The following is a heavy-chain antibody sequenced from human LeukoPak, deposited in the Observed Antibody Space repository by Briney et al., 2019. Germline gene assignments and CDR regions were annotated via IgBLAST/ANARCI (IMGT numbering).Heavy chain of an antibody. D-gene: IGHD3-10*01. CDR2: INSDGSST. CDR1: GFTFSSYW. Sequence: GGSLRLSCAASGFTFSSYWMHWVRQAPGKGLVWVSRINSDGSSTSYADSVKGRFTISRDNSKNTLYLQMNSLRAEDTAVYYCAKDPSYYYGSGSLPYYWGQGTLVTVSS. CDR3: AKDPSYYYGSGSLPYY. J-gene: IGHJ4*02. V-gene: IGHV3-74*01.